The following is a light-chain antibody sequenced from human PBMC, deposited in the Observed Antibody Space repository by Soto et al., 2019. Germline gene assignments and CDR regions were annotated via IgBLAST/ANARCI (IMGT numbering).Light chain of an antibody. CDR1: QSVRTSY. CDR3: QQYSNSPPWT. J-gene: IGKJ1*01. Sequence: EIVLTQSPGILSLSPGESATLSCRASQSVRTSYLAWYQQKPGQPPRLLFYGASNRATGIPDRFSGSGSGTDFTLTISRLEPEDFAVDYCQQYSNSPPWTFGQGTKVEL. V-gene: IGKV3-20*01. CDR2: GAS.